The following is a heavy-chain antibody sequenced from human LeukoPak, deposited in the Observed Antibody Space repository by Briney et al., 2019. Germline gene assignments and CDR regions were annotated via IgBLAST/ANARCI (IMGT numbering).Heavy chain of an antibody. CDR2: ISSSSSYI. Sequence: GGSLRLSCGASEFTLSIYSMNWVRQAPGKGLEWVSSISSSSSYIYYADSVKGRFTISRDNAKNSLYLQMNSLRAEDTAVYYCASWLAYCGGDCSATLDYWGQGTLVTVSS. J-gene: IGHJ4*02. D-gene: IGHD2-21*02. V-gene: IGHV3-21*01. CDR1: EFTLSIYS. CDR3: ASWLAYCGGDCSATLDY.